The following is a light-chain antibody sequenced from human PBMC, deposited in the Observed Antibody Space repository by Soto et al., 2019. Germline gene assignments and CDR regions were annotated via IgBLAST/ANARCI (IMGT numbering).Light chain of an antibody. CDR3: QQYNSYPLT. Sequence: DIQMTQSPSTLSASVGDRVTITCRASQSISRLLAWSQQKPGRAPTLLIYKASTLESGVPSRFSGSGSGTEFTLTISSLQPDDFATYYCQQYNSYPLTFGQGTRLEIK. J-gene: IGKJ5*01. CDR1: QSISRL. V-gene: IGKV1-5*03. CDR2: KAS.